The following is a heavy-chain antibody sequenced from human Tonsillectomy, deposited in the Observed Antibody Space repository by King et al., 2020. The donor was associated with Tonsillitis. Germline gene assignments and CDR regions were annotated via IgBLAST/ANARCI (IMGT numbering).Heavy chain of an antibody. Sequence: QLQLQESGPGLVKPSETLSLTCTVSGGFVSISSYYWGWVRQPPGKGLEWIGSIYYSGSSYYNPSLKSRVTISVDTSKNQFSLKLSSVTAADTAVYYCARRLVTPSGSPFDYWGQGTLVTVSS. CDR3: ARRLVTPSGSPFDY. J-gene: IGHJ4*02. CDR1: GGFVSISSYY. D-gene: IGHD3-10*01. V-gene: IGHV4-39*07. CDR2: IYYSGSS.